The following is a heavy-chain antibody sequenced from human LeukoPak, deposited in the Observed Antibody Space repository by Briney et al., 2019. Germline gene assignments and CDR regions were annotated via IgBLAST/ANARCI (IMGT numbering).Heavy chain of an antibody. CDR3: ARAKQQLRGIQDAFDI. D-gene: IGHD6-13*01. CDR2: VFQSGTT. J-gene: IGHJ3*02. CDR1: GYADNSGAY. V-gene: IGHV4-38-2*02. Sequence: KPSETLSLTCIVSGYADNSGAYWSWFRQPPGKGLEWIASVFQSGTTFYNPSLKSRVTISIHTSKKQFSLSLTAVIAADTAVYYCARAKQQLRGIQDAFDIWGQGTMVTVSS.